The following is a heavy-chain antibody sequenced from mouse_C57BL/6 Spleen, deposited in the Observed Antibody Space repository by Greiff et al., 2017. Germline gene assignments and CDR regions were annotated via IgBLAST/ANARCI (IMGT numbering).Heavy chain of an antibody. V-gene: IGHV14-4*01. CDR1: GFNIKDDY. J-gene: IGHJ4*01. D-gene: IGHD2-4*01. CDR2: IDPENGDA. Sequence: VQLKESGAELVRPGASVKLSCTASGFNIKDDYMHWVKQRPEQGLEWIGWIDPENGDAEYASKFQGKATITADTSSNTAYLQLSSLTAEDTAVYYGTSYDCSLYAMDYWGQGTSVTVSS. CDR3: TSYDCSLYAMDY.